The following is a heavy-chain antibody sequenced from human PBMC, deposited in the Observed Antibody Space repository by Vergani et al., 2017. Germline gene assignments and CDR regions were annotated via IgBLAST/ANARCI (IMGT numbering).Heavy chain of an antibody. J-gene: IGHJ4*02. CDR1: GATFRSNT. V-gene: IGHV7-4-1*02. Sequence: QVQLVQSGAEVKKPGSSVKVSCKASGATFRSNTISWVRQVPGQGLEWMGRINTNTGNPTYAQGFTGRFVFSLDTSVSTAYLQISSLKAEDTAVYYCARELVGEPMGDYWGQGTLVTVSS. CDR2: INTNTGNP. D-gene: IGHD3-10*01. CDR3: ARELVGEPMGDY.